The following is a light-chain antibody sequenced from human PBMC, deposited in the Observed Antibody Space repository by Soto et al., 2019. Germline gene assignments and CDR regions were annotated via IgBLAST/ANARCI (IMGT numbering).Light chain of an antibody. CDR3: QQYNSYSWT. Sequence: DIQMTQSPSTLSASAGDRVTITCRASQSISSWLAWYQQKPGKAPKLLIYKASSLESGVPSRFSGSGSGPEFTLTICSLQPDDFATYYCQQYNSYSWTCGQGTKVDIK. CDR1: QSISSW. V-gene: IGKV1-5*03. CDR2: KAS. J-gene: IGKJ1*01.